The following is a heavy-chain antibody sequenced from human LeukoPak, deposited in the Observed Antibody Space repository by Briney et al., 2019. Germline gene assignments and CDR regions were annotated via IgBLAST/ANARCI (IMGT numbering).Heavy chain of an antibody. CDR2: INWNGGST. D-gene: IGHD4-17*01. CDR1: GFTFDDYG. J-gene: IGHJ4*02. Sequence: GGSLRLSCAASGFTFDDYGMSWVRQAPGKGLEWASGINWNGGSTGYADSVKGRFTISRDNAKNSLYLQMNSLRAEDTAVYYCTRQSFYGDYEFDYWGQGTLVTVSS. V-gene: IGHV3-20*04. CDR3: TRQSFYGDYEFDY.